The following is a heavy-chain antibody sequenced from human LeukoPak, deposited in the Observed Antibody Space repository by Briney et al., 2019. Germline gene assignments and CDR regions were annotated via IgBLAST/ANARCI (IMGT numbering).Heavy chain of an antibody. J-gene: IGHJ6*04. D-gene: IGHD3-10*01. V-gene: IGHV5-51*01. Sequence: GESLKMSCKGSGYTVTSYWIAWVRQMPGKGLEWMGTIYPYDSTTRYSPSFQGQVTITGDKSSSTSYVQWRSLKASVSYCYWATWAYGCSTIDYWGKGTTVTVSS. CDR1: GYTVTSYW. CDR2: IYPYDSTT. CDR3: ATWAYGCSTIDY.